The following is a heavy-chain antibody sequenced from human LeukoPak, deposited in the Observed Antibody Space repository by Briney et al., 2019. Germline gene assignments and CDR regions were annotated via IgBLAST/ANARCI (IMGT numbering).Heavy chain of an antibody. J-gene: IGHJ4*02. CDR3: AKDRNDAFDY. Sequence: GGSLRLSCAVSGFTFSAYGMSWVRQAPAKGLEWVSSITASGGSTYYADSVKGRFTISRDNSKNTLYLQMNSLRAEDTAVYYCAKDRNDAFDYWGQGALVTVSS. CDR2: ITASGGST. D-gene: IGHD1-1*01. CDR1: GFTFSAYG. V-gene: IGHV3-23*01.